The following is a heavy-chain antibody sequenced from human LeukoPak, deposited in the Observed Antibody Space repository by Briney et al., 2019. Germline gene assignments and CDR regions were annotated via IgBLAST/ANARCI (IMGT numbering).Heavy chain of an antibody. J-gene: IGHJ4*02. CDR3: ARVFWFYSSFVY. CDR1: GLTFNSYL. V-gene: IGHV3-74*01. CDR2: INSDGSRP. D-gene: IGHD3-22*01. Sequence: PGDSLRLPRAASGLTFNSYLMHWVRPAPGKGVVWVSRINSDGSRPRHADPVKGRFTISRDNAKNTLYLEMNSRRAEDTAVLYCARVFWFYSSFVYWVEG.